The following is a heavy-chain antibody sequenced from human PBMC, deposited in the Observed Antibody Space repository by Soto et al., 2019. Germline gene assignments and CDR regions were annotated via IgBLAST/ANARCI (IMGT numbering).Heavy chain of an antibody. CDR1: GGSVSSDDYS. CDR3: VRAMANYFDY. CDR2: IRDSGRT. J-gene: IGHJ4*02. D-gene: IGHD2-8*01. V-gene: IGHV4-31*03. Sequence: QVQLQESGPGLVKPSQTLSVTCTVSGGSVSSDDYSWSWIRQHPGKGLEWIGYIRDSGRTYYNPSLEGRVTISVDTSKNQLSPRLRSVTAADTAVYYCVRAMANYFDYWGQGTLVTASS.